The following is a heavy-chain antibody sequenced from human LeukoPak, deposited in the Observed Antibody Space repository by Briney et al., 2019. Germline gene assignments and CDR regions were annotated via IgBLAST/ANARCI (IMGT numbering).Heavy chain of an antibody. CDR2: INLNSGGT. Sequence: ASVKVSCKASGYTFTGYYMHWVRQAPGQGLEWMGWINLNSGGTDYAQMFQGRVTMTRDTSINTVYMELTSLTSDDTAVYYCARDMITITTPYFDHWGQGTPVTVSS. D-gene: IGHD5-12*01. J-gene: IGHJ4*02. V-gene: IGHV1-2*02. CDR3: ARDMITITTPYFDH. CDR1: GYTFTGYY.